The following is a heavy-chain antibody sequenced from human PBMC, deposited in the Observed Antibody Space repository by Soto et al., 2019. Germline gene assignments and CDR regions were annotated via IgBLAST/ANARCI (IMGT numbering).Heavy chain of an antibody. J-gene: IGHJ4*02. CDR2: ISSSGSTI. CDR1: GFTFSDYY. D-gene: IGHD5-12*01. Sequence: GGSLRLSCAASGFTFSDYYMSWIRQAPGKGLEWLSYISSSGSTIYYADSVKGRFTISRDNAKNSLYLQMNSLRAEDTPVYYCGRGLHRDGYICGEWGQGTLATVPS. CDR3: GRGLHRDGYICGE. V-gene: IGHV3-11*01.